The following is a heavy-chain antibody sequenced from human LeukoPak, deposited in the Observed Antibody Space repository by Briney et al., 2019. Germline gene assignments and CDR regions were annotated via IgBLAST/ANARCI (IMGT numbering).Heavy chain of an antibody. J-gene: IGHJ4*02. CDR2: IDGDGSST. CDR3: ARNNLWSFDD. Sequence: GGSLRLSCAASGFTFSSYWMQWVRQAPGKGLVWVSRIDGDGSSTNYADSVKGRFTISRDNAKNTLYLQMNSLRAEDTAVYYCARNNLWSFDDWGQGTLVTVSS. D-gene: IGHD3-10*01. CDR1: GFTFSSYW. V-gene: IGHV3-74*01.